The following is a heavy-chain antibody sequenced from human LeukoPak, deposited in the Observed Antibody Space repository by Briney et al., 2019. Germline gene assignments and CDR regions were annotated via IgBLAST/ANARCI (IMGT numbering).Heavy chain of an antibody. Sequence: GGSLRLSCAASGLTFSSYGMHWVRQAPGKGLEWVAFIRYDGSNKYYADSVKGRFTISRDNSKNTLYLQMNSLRAEDTAVYYCAKEVYDSSGYWGPGAFDIWGQGTMVTVSS. J-gene: IGHJ3*02. CDR1: GLTFSSYG. V-gene: IGHV3-30*02. D-gene: IGHD3-22*01. CDR2: IRYDGSNK. CDR3: AKEVYDSSGYWGPGAFDI.